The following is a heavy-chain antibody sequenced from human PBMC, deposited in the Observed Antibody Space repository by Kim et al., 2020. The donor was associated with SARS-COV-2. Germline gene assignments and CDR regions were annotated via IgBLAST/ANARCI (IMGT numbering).Heavy chain of an antibody. CDR3: ARDKGYGSGSPPSYYCYYYMDG. J-gene: IGHJ6*03. CDR1: GYTFTSYG. CDR2: ISAYNGNT. V-gene: IGHV1-18*01. Sequence: ASVKVSCKASGYTFTSYGISWVRQAPGQGLEWMGWISAYNGNTNYAQKLQGRVTMTTDTSTSTAYMELRSLRSDDTAVYYCARDKGYGSGSPPSYYCYYYMDGWGKGTTVTVSS. D-gene: IGHD3-10*01.